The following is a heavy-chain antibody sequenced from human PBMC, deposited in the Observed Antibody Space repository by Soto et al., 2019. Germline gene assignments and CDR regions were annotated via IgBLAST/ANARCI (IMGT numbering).Heavy chain of an antibody. D-gene: IGHD6-13*01. CDR1: GFIFRNYA. V-gene: IGHV3-30-3*01. Sequence: QVQLVESGGGVVQPGSSLRLSCVASGFIFRNYAMYWVRQAPGKGLEWVTVISSVVGDKYYADSVKGRSTIPRDNSTNTLYLQMNGLRPEDTAVYYCAKDHDRGAAEYYFDYWGQGTLVTVSS. CDR3: AKDHDRGAAEYYFDY. CDR2: ISSVVGDK. J-gene: IGHJ4*02.